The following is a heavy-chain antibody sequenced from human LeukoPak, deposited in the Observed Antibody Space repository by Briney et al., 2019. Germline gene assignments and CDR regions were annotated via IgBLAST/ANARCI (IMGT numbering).Heavy chain of an antibody. D-gene: IGHD1-14*01. CDR2: INHSGST. J-gene: IGHJ4*02. Sequence: SETLSLTCAVYGGSFSGYYWSWIRQPPGKGLEWIGEINHSGSTNYNPSLKSRVTISVDTSKNQFSLKLSSVTAADTAVYYCARLGPEPSCYWGQGTLVTVSS. CDR3: ARLGPEPSCY. V-gene: IGHV4-34*01. CDR1: GGSFSGYY.